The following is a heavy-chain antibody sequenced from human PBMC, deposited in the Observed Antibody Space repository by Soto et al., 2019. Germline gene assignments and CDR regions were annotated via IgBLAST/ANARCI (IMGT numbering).Heavy chain of an antibody. J-gene: IGHJ6*04. CDR2: IKQDGSEK. Sequence: EVQLVESGGGLVQPGGSLRLSCAASGFTFSSYWMSWVRQAPGKGLEWVANIKQDGSEKYSVDSVKGRFTITRDNAKNSPHLQMNSLSAEGTAVYYCARDGYSYGHRPYYYNGMDVWGKGPTVTVSS. CDR3: ARDGYSYGHRPYYYNGMDV. CDR1: GFTFSSYW. D-gene: IGHD5-18*01. V-gene: IGHV3-7*01.